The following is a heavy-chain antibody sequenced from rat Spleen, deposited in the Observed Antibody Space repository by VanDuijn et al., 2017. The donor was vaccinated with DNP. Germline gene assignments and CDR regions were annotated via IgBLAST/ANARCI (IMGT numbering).Heavy chain of an antibody. CDR3: TRGGPHYYDGSPHYWYFDF. J-gene: IGHJ1*01. D-gene: IGHD1-12*02. V-gene: IGHV5-7*01. CDR2: ISYNGGTP. CDR1: GFTFSDYY. Sequence: EVLLVESDGGLVQPGRSLKLSCAVSGFTFSDYYMAWVRQAPAKGLEWVATISYNGGTPYYRDSVKGRFTISRNNAQSTLYLQMDSLRSEDTATYYCTRGGPHYYDGSPHYWYFDFWGPGTMVTVSS.